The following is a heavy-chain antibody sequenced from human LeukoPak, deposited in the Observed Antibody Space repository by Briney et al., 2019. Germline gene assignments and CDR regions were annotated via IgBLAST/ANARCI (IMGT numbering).Heavy chain of an antibody. CDR1: GFTFDDYG. CDR3: ARGSYYDTSGHYAF. J-gene: IGHJ4*02. CDR2: INWNGGST. V-gene: IGHV3-20*04. D-gene: IGHD3-22*01. Sequence: GGSLRLSCAASGFTFDDYGMSWVRQAPGKGLEWVSGINWNGGSTGYADSLKGRFTICRDNANNSLYLQMNSLRVEDTALYYCARGSYYDTSGHYAFWGQGTLVTVSS.